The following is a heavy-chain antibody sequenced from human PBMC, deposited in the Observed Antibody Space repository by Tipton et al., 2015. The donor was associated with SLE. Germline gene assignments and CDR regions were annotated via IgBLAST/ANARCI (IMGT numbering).Heavy chain of an antibody. D-gene: IGHD5-18*01. J-gene: IGHJ4*02. Sequence: TLSLTCTVSGGSISSHYWSWIRQPPGKGLEWIGYIYYSGSTNYNPSLKSRVTISVDTSKNQFSLKLSSVTAADTAVYYCARDRGGYSYGNWGQGTLVTVSS. CDR1: GGSISSHY. CDR2: IYYSGST. V-gene: IGHV4-59*11. CDR3: ARDRGGYSYGN.